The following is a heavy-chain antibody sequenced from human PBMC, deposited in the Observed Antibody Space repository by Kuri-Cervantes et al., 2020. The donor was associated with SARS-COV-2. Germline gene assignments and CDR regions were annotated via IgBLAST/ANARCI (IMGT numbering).Heavy chain of an antibody. J-gene: IGHJ6*04. Sequence: SATLSLTCAVYGGSFSGYYWSWIRQPPGKGLEWNGEINHSGSTNYNPSLKSRVTISVDTSKSQFSLKLSSVTAADTAVYYCARPGGFLDVWGKGTTVTVSS. CDR2: INHSGST. CDR3: ARPGGFLDV. V-gene: IGHV4-34*01. CDR1: GGSFSGYY. D-gene: IGHD4-23*01.